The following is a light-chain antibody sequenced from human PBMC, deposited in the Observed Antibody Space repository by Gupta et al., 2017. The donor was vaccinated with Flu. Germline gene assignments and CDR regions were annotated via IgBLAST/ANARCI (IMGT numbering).Light chain of an antibody. J-gene: IGLJ1*01. CDR2: GNS. CDR3: QSYDSSLRGSRV. CDR1: SSNIGAGYD. Sequence: SVLTHPPSLSGAPGQRVTISCTGSSSNIGAGYDVHWYQQIPGTAPRVLIYGNSNRPSGVPDRFSGSKSGTSASPDITGLQAEDEADYYCQSYDSSLRGSRVFGTGTKVTVL. V-gene: IGLV1-40*01.